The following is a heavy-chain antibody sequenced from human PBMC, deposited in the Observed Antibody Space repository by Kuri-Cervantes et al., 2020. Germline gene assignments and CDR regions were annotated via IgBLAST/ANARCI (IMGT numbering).Heavy chain of an antibody. J-gene: IGHJ3*02. CDR3: ARDRDSGDYVISAFDI. Sequence: GGSLRLSCAASGFTVSSNYMSWVRQAPGKGLEWVSVIYSGGSTYYADSVKVRFTISRHNSKNTLYLQMNSLRAEDTAVYYCARDRDSGDYVISAFDIWGQGTMVTVSS. V-gene: IGHV3-53*01. D-gene: IGHD4-17*01. CDR2: IYSGGST. CDR1: GFTVSSNY.